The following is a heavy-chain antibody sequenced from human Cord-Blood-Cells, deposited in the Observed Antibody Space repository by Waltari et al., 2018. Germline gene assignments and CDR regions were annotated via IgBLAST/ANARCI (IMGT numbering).Heavy chain of an antibody. CDR3: ATQYSGSYYLGDY. D-gene: IGHD1-26*01. CDR1: GYNLPELA. J-gene: IGHJ4*02. CDR2: FDPEDGET. Sequence: QVQLVQSGAEVKKPGASVKVSCKVYGYNLPELAMTCLRQAPGKGLEWMGGFDPEDGETIYAQKFQGRVTMTEDTSTDTAYMELSSLRSEDTAVYYCATQYSGSYYLGDYWGQGTLVTVSS. V-gene: IGHV1-24*01.